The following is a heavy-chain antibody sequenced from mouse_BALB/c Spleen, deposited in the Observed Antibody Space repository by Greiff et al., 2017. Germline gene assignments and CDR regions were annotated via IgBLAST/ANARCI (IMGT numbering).Heavy chain of an antibody. J-gene: IGHJ2*01. CDR3: ARHPSLLRPFDY. Sequence: EVMLVESGGGLVKPGGSLKLSCAASGFAFSSYDMSWVRQTPEKRLEWVAYISSGGGSTYYPDTVKGRFTISRDNAKNTLYLQMSSLKSEDTAMYYCARHPSLLRPFDYWGQGTTLTVSS. V-gene: IGHV5-12-1*01. CDR1: GFAFSSYD. D-gene: IGHD1-2*01. CDR2: ISSGGGST.